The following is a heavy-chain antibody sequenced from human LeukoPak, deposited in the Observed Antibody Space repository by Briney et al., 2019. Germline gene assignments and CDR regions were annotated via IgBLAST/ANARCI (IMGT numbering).Heavy chain of an antibody. CDR3: ATLGVSDIAVATYYYYGMDV. D-gene: IGHD6-19*01. J-gene: IGHJ6*02. Sequence: EASVTVSCTVSGYTLTELSMHWVRQAPGKGLEWMGGFDPEDGETIYAQKFQGRVTMTEDTSTDTAYMELSSLRSEDTAVYYCATLGVSDIAVATYYYYGMDVWGQGTTVTVSS. V-gene: IGHV1-24*01. CDR2: FDPEDGET. CDR1: GYTLTELS.